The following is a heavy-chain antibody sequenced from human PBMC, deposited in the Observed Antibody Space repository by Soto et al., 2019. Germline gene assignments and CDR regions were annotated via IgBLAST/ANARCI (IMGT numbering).Heavy chain of an antibody. CDR2: INAGNGNT. CDR1: GYTFTSYA. J-gene: IGHJ5*02. V-gene: IGHV1-3*01. CDR3: ASLVGVAATGVGWFDP. Sequence: AAVKVSCKASGYTFTSYAMHWVRQAPGQRLEWMGWINAGNGNTKYSQKFQGRVTITRDTSASTAYMELSSLRSEDTAVYYCASLVGVAATGVGWFDPWGQGTLVTVSS. D-gene: IGHD2-15*01.